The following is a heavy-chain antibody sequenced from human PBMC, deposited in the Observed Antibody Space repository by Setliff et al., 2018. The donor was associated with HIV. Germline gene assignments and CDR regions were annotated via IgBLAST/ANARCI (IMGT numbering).Heavy chain of an antibody. CDR2: INPNSGGT. CDR1: GDAFTDYY. Sequence: VASVKVSCKASGDAFTDYYIHWVRQAPGQGLEWMGWINPNSGGTNYAQKFQGRVTMTRDTSISTAFMDLSRLRSDDTAVYYCARDPGYKSSWYGASDIWGQGTMVTVSS. V-gene: IGHV1-2*02. CDR3: ARDPGYKSSWYGASDI. J-gene: IGHJ3*02. D-gene: IGHD6-13*01.